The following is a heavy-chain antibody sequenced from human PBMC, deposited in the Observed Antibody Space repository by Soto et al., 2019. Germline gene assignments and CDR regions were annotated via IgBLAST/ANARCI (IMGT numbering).Heavy chain of an antibody. V-gene: IGHV3-30-3*01. CDR3: ARDPMGRYYGSGRYYFDY. Sequence: QVQLVESGGGVVQPGRSLRLSCAASGFTFSSYAMHWVRQAPGKGLEWVAVISYDGSNKYYADSVKGRFTISRDNSKNTLDLQMNSLRAEDTAVYYCARDPMGRYYGSGRYYFDYWGQGTLVTVSS. CDR2: ISYDGSNK. CDR1: GFTFSSYA. J-gene: IGHJ4*02. D-gene: IGHD3-10*01.